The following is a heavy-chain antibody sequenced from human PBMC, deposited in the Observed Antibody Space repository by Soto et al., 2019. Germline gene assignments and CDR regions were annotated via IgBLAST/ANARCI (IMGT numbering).Heavy chain of an antibody. CDR1: GGYY. CDR2: IDYSGSTSYSGST. CDR3: ARHPAGAAAGSFYGMDV. D-gene: IGHD6-13*01. V-gene: IGHV4-39*01. Sequence: PSETLSLTCAVSGGYYWGWIRQPPGKGLEWIGSIDYSGSTSYSGSTYYNPSLKSRVTVSVDTSKNQFSLKLTSVTAADTAVYYCARHPAGAAAGSFYGMDVWGQGTTVTVSS. J-gene: IGHJ6*02.